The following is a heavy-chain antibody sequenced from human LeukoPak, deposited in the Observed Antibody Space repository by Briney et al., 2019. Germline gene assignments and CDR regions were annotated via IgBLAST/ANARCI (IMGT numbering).Heavy chain of an antibody. D-gene: IGHD4-17*01. CDR1: GGPISSGDYY. V-gene: IGHV4-30-4*01. J-gene: IGHJ4*02. CDR3: ARVAYGENFDY. Sequence: SETLSLTCAVSGGPISSGDYYWSWIRQPPGKGLEWIGYIYYSGSTYYNPSLKSRVTISVDTSKNQFSLKLSSVTAADTAVYYCARVAYGENFDYWGQGTLVTVSS. CDR2: IYYSGST.